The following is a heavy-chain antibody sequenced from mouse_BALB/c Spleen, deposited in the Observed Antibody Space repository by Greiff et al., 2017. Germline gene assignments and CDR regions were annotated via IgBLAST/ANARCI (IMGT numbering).Heavy chain of an antibody. D-gene: IGHD3-2*01. Sequence: VQLQQSGPELVKPGASVKISCKASGYTFTDYNMHWVKQSHGKSLEWIGYIYPYNGGTGYNQKFKSKATLTVDNSSSTAYMELRSLTSEDSAVYYCARDSSGYSSWLAYWGQGTLVTVSA. CDR3: ARDSSGYSSWLAY. J-gene: IGHJ3*01. CDR2: IYPYNGGT. V-gene: IGHV1S29*02. CDR1: GYTFTDYN.